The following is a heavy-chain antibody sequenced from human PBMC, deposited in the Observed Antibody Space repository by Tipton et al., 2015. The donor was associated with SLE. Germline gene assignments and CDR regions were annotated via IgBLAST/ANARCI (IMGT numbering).Heavy chain of an antibody. Sequence: RSLRLSCTASGFTFGDYAMSWVRQAPGKGLEWVGFIRSKAYGGTTEYAASVKGRFTISRDDSKSIAYLQMNSLKTEDTAVYYCAKGRSSTWYVDYWGQGTLVTVSS. CDR2: IRSKAYGGTT. J-gene: IGHJ4*02. CDR1: GFTFGDYA. D-gene: IGHD6-13*01. CDR3: AKGRSSTWYVDY. V-gene: IGHV3-49*04.